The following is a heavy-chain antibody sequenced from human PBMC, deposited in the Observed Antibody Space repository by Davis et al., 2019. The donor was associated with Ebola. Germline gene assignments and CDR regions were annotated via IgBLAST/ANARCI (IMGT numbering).Heavy chain of an antibody. V-gene: IGHV5-10-1*01. CDR3: ARRAPLGGSGYFDY. Sequence: GESLKISCKGSGYSFTNYWINWVRQMPGKGLEWMARIDPRDSSTDYGPSFQGHVTISADKSLNTAYLQWSSLKASDTAIYYCARRAPLGGSGYFDYWGQGTLVTVSS. J-gene: IGHJ4*02. CDR2: IDPRDSST. D-gene: IGHD3-3*01. CDR1: GYSFTNYW.